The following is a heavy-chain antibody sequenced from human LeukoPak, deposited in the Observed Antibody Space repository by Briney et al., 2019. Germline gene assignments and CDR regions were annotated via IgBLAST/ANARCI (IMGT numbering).Heavy chain of an antibody. CDR3: SKTITGTTSDY. CDR1: GFTFSTYA. CDR2: ISYDGSNK. V-gene: IGHV3-30*18. J-gene: IGHJ4*02. D-gene: IGHD1-20*01. Sequence: GGSLRLSCAASGFTFSTYAMTWVRQAPGKGLEWVAVISYDGSNKYYADSVKGRFTISRDNSKNTLYLQMNSLRAEDTAVYYCSKTITGTTSDYWGQGTLVTVSS.